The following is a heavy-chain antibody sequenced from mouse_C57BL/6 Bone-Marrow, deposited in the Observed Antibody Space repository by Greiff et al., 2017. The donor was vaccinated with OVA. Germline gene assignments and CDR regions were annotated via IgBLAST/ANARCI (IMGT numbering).Heavy chain of an antibody. CDR2: IFPGSGST. D-gene: IGHD2-5*01. CDR1: GYTFTDYY. CDR3: ARGVYSNYFYYYAMDY. Sequence: VQLQESGPELVKPGASVKISCKASGYTFTDYYINWVKQRPGQGLEWIGWIFPGSGSTYYNEKFKGQATLTVDNSSSTAYMLLSILTSEDSAVYFCARGVYSNYFYYYAMDYWGQGTSVTVSS. V-gene: IGHV1-75*01. J-gene: IGHJ4*01.